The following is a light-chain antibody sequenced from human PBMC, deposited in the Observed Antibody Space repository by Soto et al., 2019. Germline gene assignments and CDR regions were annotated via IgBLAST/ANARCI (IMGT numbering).Light chain of an antibody. Sequence: SYELTQPPSVSVAPGQTARITCGGNNIGNKRVHWYQQKPGQATVLVVYDDSDRPSGIPERFSGSNSGNTATLSISRVEAGDEADYYCQVWDSNSVYVFGTGTKGTVL. CDR1: NIGNKR. CDR2: DDS. V-gene: IGLV3-21*02. CDR3: QVWDSNSVYV. J-gene: IGLJ1*01.